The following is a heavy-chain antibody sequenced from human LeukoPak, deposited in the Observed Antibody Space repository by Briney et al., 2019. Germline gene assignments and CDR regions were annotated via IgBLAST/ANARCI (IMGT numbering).Heavy chain of an antibody. CDR2: ISGGADSR. CDR3: AKDRSSTTSCSNY. J-gene: IGHJ4*02. CDR1: GFTFSNYA. V-gene: IGHV3-23*01. Sequence: PGGSLRRSCAASGFTFSNYAMSWVRQAPGKGLEWVSAISGGADSRYYAYSVKGRFTVSIDNSKNTLYLQMNSLRAEDTAVYYCAKDRSSTTSCSNYWGQGTLVTVSS. D-gene: IGHD2-2*01.